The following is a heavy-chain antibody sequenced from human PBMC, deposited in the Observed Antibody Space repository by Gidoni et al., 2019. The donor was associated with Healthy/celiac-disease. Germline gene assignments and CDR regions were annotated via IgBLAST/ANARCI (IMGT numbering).Heavy chain of an antibody. Sequence: EVQLVESGGGLVKPGGSLRLSCAASGFTFSNAWMSWVRQAPGKGLEWVGRIKSKTDGGTTDYAAPVKGRFTISRDDSKNTLYLQMNSLKTEDTAVYYSTTFLVVPAAMVDPWGQGTLVTVSS. D-gene: IGHD2-2*01. J-gene: IGHJ5*02. CDR1: GFTFSNAW. CDR2: IKSKTDGGTT. CDR3: TTFLVVPAAMVDP. V-gene: IGHV3-15*01.